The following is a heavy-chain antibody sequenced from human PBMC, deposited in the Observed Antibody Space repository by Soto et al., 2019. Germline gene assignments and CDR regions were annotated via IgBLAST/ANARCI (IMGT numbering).Heavy chain of an antibody. J-gene: IGHJ4*02. CDR3: AKDPISSGRFDY. Sequence: ASVKVSCKASGYTFTGHYIHWVRQAPEQGPEWMGEIGPESGATRYAQKFQGRVTMTRDTSITTVYMELKNLSPDDTAVYYCAKDPISSGRFDYWGQGTLVTVSS. V-gene: IGHV1-2*02. CDR1: GYTFTGHY. D-gene: IGHD3-22*01. CDR2: IGPESGAT.